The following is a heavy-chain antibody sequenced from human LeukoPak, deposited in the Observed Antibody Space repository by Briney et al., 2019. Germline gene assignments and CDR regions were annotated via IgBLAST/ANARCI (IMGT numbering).Heavy chain of an antibody. CDR1: GYTFTGYY. D-gene: IGHD2-2*01. CDR2: INPNSGGT. CDR3: ARDRRYCSSTSCAPGGWFDP. J-gene: IGHJ5*02. V-gene: IGHV1-2*04. Sequence: ASVKVSCKASGYTFTGYYMHWVRQAPGQGLEWMGWINPNSGGTNYAQKFQGWVTMTRDTSISTAYMEPSRLRSDDTAVYYCARDRRYCSSTSCAPGGWFDPWGQGTLVTVSS.